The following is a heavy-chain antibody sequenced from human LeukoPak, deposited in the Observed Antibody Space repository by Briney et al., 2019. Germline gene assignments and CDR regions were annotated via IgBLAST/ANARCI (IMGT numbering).Heavy chain of an antibody. Sequence: GGSLTLSCAASGFTFSSNSTNWVPPAPGKGLEWISYISSSVRTMYYTHSVKGRFSISTDTAQNTLYLQISSARAEATAVDYCARDGRDAWGKGTLVIVSS. CDR1: GFTFSSNS. D-gene: IGHD5-24*01. CDR3: ARDGRDA. J-gene: IGHJ5*02. CDR2: ISSSVRTM. V-gene: IGHV3-48*01.